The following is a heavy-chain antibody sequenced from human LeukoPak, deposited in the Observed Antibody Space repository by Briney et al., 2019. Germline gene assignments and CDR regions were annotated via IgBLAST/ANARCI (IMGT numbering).Heavy chain of an antibody. D-gene: IGHD3-10*01. Sequence: SETLSLTCTVSGGSISSYYWSWIRQPPGKGLEWIGYIYYSGSTNYNPSLKSRVTISVDTSKNQFSLKLSSVTAADTAVYYCARGLRFGDRWNYYYGMDVWGQGTTVTVSS. J-gene: IGHJ6*02. V-gene: IGHV4-59*12. CDR1: GGSISSYY. CDR3: ARGLRFGDRWNYYYGMDV. CDR2: IYYSGST.